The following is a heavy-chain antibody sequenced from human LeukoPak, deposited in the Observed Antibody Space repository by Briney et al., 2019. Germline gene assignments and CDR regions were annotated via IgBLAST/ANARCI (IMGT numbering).Heavy chain of an antibody. CDR2: ISAYNGNT. V-gene: IGHV1-18*01. Sequence: GASEKVSCKASGYTFTSYGISWVRQAPGQGLEWMGWISAYNGNTNYAQKLQGRVTMTTDTSTSTAYMELRSLRSDDTAVYYCARNYYDSSGSGNDYWGQGTLVTVSS. CDR1: GYTFTSYG. CDR3: ARNYYDSSGSGNDY. D-gene: IGHD3-22*01. J-gene: IGHJ4*02.